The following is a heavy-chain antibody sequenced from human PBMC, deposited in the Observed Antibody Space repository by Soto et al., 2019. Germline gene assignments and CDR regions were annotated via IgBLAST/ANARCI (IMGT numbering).Heavy chain of an antibody. CDR3: ARLDSSPHDRY. J-gene: IGHJ4*02. CDR2: IYYSGST. V-gene: IGHV4-39*01. CDR1: GGSISSSSYY. D-gene: IGHD3-22*01. Sequence: QLQLQESGPGLVKPSETLSLTCTVSGGSISSSSYYWGWIRQPPGKGLEWIGSIYYSGSTYYNPSLKSRVTISIDTSTNQFSLKLSTVTAAVTDVYYCARLDSSPHDRYWGQGTLVTVSS.